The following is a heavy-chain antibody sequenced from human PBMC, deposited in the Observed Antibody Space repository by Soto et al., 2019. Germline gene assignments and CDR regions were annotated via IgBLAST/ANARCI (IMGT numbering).Heavy chain of an antibody. CDR2: ISGSGGST. D-gene: IGHD5-12*01. J-gene: IGHJ5*02. CDR1: GFTFSSYA. V-gene: IGHV3-23*01. Sequence: VGSLRLSCAASGFTFSSYAMSWVRQAPGKGLEWVSAISGSGGSTYYADSVKGRFTISRDNSKNTLYLQMNSLRAEDTAVYYCAKDSGGYSGYVNNNWFDPWGQGTLVTVSS. CDR3: AKDSGGYSGYVNNNWFDP.